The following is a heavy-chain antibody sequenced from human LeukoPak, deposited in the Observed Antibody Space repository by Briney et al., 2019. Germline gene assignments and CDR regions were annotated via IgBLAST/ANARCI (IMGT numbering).Heavy chain of an antibody. J-gene: IGHJ4*02. D-gene: IGHD3-16*02. Sequence: PGGSLRLSCAASGFTFSSYSMNWVRQAPGKGLEWVSSISSSSIYIYYADSVKGRFTIYRDNATNSLYLQMNSLRAEDTAVYYCARESYDYVWGSYRDFGYWGQGTLVTVSS. CDR3: ARESYDYVWGSYRDFGY. CDR2: ISSSSIYI. V-gene: IGHV3-21*01. CDR1: GFTFSSYS.